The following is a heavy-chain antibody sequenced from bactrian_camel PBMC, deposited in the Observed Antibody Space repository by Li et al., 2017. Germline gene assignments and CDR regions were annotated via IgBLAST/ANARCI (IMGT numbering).Heavy chain of an antibody. CDR2: QRDAAT. CDR1: RPQPQDTASLYTFDSAC. CDR3: AADSPTARADVRTLYAMY. Sequence: HVQLVESGGGSVEVGGSLRLSCEASRPQPQDTASLYTFDSACMGWFRQAPGKEPEGVAAQRDAATYYADSVKGRFTISLDNAKNTLTLQMNNLKPEDTAVYYCAADSPTARADVRTLYAMYLGQGTQVTVS. D-gene: IGHD3*01. V-gene: IGHV3-3*01. J-gene: IGHJ4*01.